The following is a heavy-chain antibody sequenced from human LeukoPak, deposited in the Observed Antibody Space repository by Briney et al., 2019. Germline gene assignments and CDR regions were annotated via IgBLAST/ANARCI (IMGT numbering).Heavy chain of an antibody. V-gene: IGHV4-59*01. Sequence: SETLSLTCTVSGGSISSYYWSWIRQPPGKGLEWIGYIYYSGSTNYNPSLKSRVTISVDTSKNQFSLKLSSVTAADTAVYYCARASSSWEGYFDYWGQGTLVTVSS. CDR2: IYYSGST. CDR1: GGSISSYY. CDR3: ARASSSWEGYFDY. J-gene: IGHJ4*02. D-gene: IGHD6-13*01.